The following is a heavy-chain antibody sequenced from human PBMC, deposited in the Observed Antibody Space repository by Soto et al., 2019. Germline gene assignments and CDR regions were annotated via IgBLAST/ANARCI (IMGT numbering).Heavy chain of an antibody. Sequence: ASVKVSCKASGYTFTKYGISWVRQAPGQGLEWMGWISGYNGNTNYAQKYQGRFTISRDNAKNSLYLQMNSLRAEDTAVYYCARELDGIDVWGQGTTVTVSS. CDR3: ARELDGIDV. J-gene: IGHJ6*02. CDR2: ISGYNGNT. CDR1: GYTFTKYG. V-gene: IGHV1-18*01.